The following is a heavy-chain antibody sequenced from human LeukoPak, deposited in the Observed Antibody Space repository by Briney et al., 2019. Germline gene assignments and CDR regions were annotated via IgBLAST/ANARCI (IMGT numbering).Heavy chain of an antibody. CDR1: GFTFSSYS. D-gene: IGHD5-24*01. Sequence: GGSLRLSCAASGFTFSSYSMNRVRQAPGKGLEWVSSISSSSSYIYCADSVKGRFTISRDSAKNSLYLKMNSLRAEDTAVYYCARGRDGYNFYWGQGTLVTVSS. CDR3: ARGRDGYNFY. J-gene: IGHJ4*02. V-gene: IGHV3-21*01. CDR2: ISSSSSYI.